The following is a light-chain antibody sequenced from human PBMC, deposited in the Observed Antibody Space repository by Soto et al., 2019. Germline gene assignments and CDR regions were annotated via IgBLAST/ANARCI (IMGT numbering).Light chain of an antibody. CDR2: GAS. Sequence: EIVLTQSPGTLSLSPGERVTLSCRASQSLSSSYLAWHQQKPGQAPRLLIYGASSRATGIPDRFSGSGSGTDFTLTISRLEPEDFAVYYCQQYGSSPRTFGQGTKVDIK. J-gene: IGKJ1*01. CDR3: QQYGSSPRT. CDR1: QSLSSSY. V-gene: IGKV3-20*01.